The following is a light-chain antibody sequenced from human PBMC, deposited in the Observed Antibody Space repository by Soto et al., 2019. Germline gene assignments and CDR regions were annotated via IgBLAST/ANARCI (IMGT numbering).Light chain of an antibody. CDR2: GAS. Sequence: EIVLTQSPGTLSLSPWERATLSASASQSVGSSYLAWYQQKPGQAPRLLIYGASSRATGIPDRFSGSGSGTDFTLTISRLEPEDFAVYYCQQYGSSPLTFGGGTKVDIK. CDR1: QSVGSSY. V-gene: IGKV3-20*01. CDR3: QQYGSSPLT. J-gene: IGKJ4*01.